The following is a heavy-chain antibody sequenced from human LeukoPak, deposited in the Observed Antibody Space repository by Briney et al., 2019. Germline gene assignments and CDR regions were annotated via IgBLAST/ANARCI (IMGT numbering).Heavy chain of an antibody. Sequence: GGSLRLSCAASGFTLSNYWMNWVRQAPGKGLEGVANMKHDGTGKSYVDSVKGRFTISRNDAKNSLYLQMNSLGAEDTARYYCARSPYSGSYGPFDYWGQGTLVTVSS. CDR3: ARSPYSGSYGPFDY. D-gene: IGHD1-26*01. V-gene: IGHV3-7*04. J-gene: IGHJ4*02. CDR1: GFTLSNYW. CDR2: MKHDGTGK.